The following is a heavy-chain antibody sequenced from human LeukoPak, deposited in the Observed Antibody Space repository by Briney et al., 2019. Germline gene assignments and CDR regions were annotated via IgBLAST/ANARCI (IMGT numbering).Heavy chain of an antibody. D-gene: IGHD6-19*01. CDR2: INPSGGST. J-gene: IGHJ6*02. Sequence: ASVKVSCKASGYTFTSYHMHWVRQAPGQGLEWMGIINPSGGSTSYAQKFQGRVTMTRDTSTSTVYMELSSLRSEDTAVYYCARDPPPSIAVAVHYGMDVWGQGTTVTVSS. CDR3: ARDPPPSIAVAVHYGMDV. CDR1: GYTFTSYH. V-gene: IGHV1-46*01.